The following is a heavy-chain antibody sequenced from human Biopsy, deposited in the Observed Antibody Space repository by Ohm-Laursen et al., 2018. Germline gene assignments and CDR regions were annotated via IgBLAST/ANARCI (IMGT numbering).Heavy chain of an antibody. CDR3: ARAYFYGLGTSNYFFDS. V-gene: IGHV4-39*01. J-gene: IGHJ4*02. D-gene: IGHD3-10*01. Sequence: SEPLSLTCTVSGGSIRSPDLRWNWARRAPGKGLEWIGNIFYSWTTFYNPSLSRRVTMDLDTSSNQFSLKLKSVTSADTAVYFCARAYFYGLGTSNYFFDSWGQGALVTVSS. CDR2: IFYSWTT. CDR1: GGSIRSPDLR.